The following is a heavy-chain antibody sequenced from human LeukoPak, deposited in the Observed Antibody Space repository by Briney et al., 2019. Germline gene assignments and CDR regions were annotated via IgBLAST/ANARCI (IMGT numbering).Heavy chain of an antibody. CDR3: ARWRTARTGFDY. J-gene: IGHJ4*02. CDR1: GGSLSSNSYY. CDR2: IYYSGSP. D-gene: IGHD3/OR15-3a*01. V-gene: IGHV4-39*01. Sequence: PSETLSLTCTVSGGSLSSNSYYWGWIRQPPGKGLEWIGSIYYSGSPYYNPSLTSRVTISVDTSKNQFSLKVISVTAADTAVYYCARWRTARTGFDYWGQGTLVTVSS.